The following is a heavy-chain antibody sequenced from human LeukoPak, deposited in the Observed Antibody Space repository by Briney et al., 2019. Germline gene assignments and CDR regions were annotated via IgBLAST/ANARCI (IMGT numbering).Heavy chain of an antibody. J-gene: IGHJ6*02. Sequence: GASVKVSCKASGGTFSSYAISWVRQAPGQGLEWMGGIIPIFGTANYAQKFQGRVTITADESTSTAYMELSSLRSEDMAVYYCARCIAARQHYYGMDVWGQGTTVTVSS. CDR2: IIPIFGTA. D-gene: IGHD6-6*01. V-gene: IGHV1-69*13. CDR1: GGTFSSYA. CDR3: ARCIAARQHYYGMDV.